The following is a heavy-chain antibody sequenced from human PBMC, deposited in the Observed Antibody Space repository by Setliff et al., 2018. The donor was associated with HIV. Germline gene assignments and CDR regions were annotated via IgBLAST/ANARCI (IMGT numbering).Heavy chain of an antibody. CDR2: INPNNGGT. CDR1: GYTFTGYY. CDR3: ASELGASTNYYYYYMDV. V-gene: IGHV1-2*02. J-gene: IGHJ6*03. D-gene: IGHD3-16*01. Sequence: VASVKVSCKASGYTFTGYYMHWVRQAPGQGLEWMGWINPNNGGTNYAQKFQGRVTMTRDTSINTAYMELSSLRSEDSAVYYCASELGASTNYYYYYMDVWGEGTTVTVSS.